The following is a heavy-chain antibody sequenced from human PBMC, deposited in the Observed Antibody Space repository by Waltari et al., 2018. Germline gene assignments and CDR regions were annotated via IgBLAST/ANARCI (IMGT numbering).Heavy chain of an antibody. V-gene: IGHV4-4*07. CDR1: GGSISTYY. J-gene: IGHJ4*02. Sequence: QVQLQESGPGLVKPSETLSLTCSVSGGSISTYYWRWIRQPAGKGLEWIGRSYTSGSTNYNPSLKGRVTMSVDTSKNQFSLKRTSVTAADTAVYYCARDEGYSSSWRIYWGQGTLVTVSS. D-gene: IGHD6-13*01. CDR2: SYTSGST. CDR3: ARDEGYSSSWRIY.